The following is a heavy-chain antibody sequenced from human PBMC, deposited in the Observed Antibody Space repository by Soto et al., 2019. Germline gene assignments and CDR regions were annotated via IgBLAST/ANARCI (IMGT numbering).Heavy chain of an antibody. CDR3: ANPPLSGYPTR. J-gene: IGHJ4*02. D-gene: IGHD5-12*01. CDR2: IIPIFGTA. V-gene: IGHV1-69*13. Sequence: GASVKVSCKASGGTFSSYAISWVRQAPGQGLEWMGGIIPIFGTANYAQKFQGRVTITADESTSTAYMELSSLRSEDTAVYYCANPPLSGYPTRWGQGTRVTVSS. CDR1: GGTFSSYA.